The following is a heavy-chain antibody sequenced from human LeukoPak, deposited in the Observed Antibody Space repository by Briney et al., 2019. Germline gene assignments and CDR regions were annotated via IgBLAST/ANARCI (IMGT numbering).Heavy chain of an antibody. V-gene: IGHV3-64*01. CDR3: ARDESAYYDILTGYSPFDY. Sequence: PGGSLRLSCAASGFTFSSYAMHWVRQAPGKGLEYVSAISSNGGSTYYANSVKGRFTISRDNSKNTLYLQMGSLRAEDMAVYYCARDESAYYDILTGYSPFDYWGQGTLVTISS. J-gene: IGHJ4*02. CDR2: ISSNGGST. CDR1: GFTFSSYA. D-gene: IGHD3-9*01.